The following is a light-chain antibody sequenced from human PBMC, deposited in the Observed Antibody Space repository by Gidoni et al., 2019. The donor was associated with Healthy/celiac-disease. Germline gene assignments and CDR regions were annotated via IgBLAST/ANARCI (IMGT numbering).Light chain of an antibody. V-gene: IGLV2-14*03. CDR1: SSDVGGYNY. CDR3: SSYTSSSTLYV. CDR2: DVS. J-gene: IGLJ1*01. Sequence: QSALPQPASVSGSPGQSITISCTGTSSDVGGYNYVSWYQQHPGKAPKLMIYDVSNRPSGVSNRFSGSKYGNTASLTISGLQDEDEADYYCSSYTSSSTLYVFGTGTKVTVL.